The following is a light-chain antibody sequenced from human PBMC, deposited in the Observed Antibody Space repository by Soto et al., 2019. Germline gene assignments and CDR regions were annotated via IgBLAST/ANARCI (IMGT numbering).Light chain of an antibody. V-gene: IGLV2-11*01. CDR2: DVS. CDR1: SSDVGGYNY. Sequence: QSALTQPRSVSGSPGQSVTISCTGTSSDVGGYNYVSWYQQHPGKAPKFMIYDVSKRPSGVPDRFSGSKSGNTASLTISGLQAEDEADYYCCSYAGNSLYVFGTGTKLTLL. J-gene: IGLJ1*01. CDR3: CSYAGNSLYV.